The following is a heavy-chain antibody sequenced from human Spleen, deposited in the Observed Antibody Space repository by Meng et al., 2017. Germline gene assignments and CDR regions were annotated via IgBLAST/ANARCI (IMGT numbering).Heavy chain of an antibody. V-gene: IGHV4-38-2*02. J-gene: IGHJ4*02. CDR1: GYSISSGRY. Sequence: SETLSLTCTVSGYSISSGRYWGWIRQPPGKGLEWIGSIYYSGNTYYNPSLKSRVTISVDTSKNQFSLNLYSVTAADTTVYYCSGLTFSDYYGSGAPDYWGQGTLVTVSS. D-gene: IGHD3-10*01. CDR3: SGLTFSDYYGSGAPDY. CDR2: IYYSGNT.